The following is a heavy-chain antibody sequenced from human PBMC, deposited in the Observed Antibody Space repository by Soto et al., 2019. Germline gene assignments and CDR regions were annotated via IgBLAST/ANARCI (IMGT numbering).Heavy chain of an antibody. D-gene: IGHD3-9*01. CDR1: GGTFSSYA. V-gene: IGHV1-69*13. CDR3: YHQYYEILTGYSHFDY. J-gene: IGHJ4*02. Sequence: SVKVSCKASGGTFSSYAISWVRQAPGQGLEWMGGIIPIFGTANYAQKFQGRVTITADESTSTAYMELSSLRSEDTAVYYCYHQYYEILTGYSHFDYWGQGTLVTVSS. CDR2: IIPIFGTA.